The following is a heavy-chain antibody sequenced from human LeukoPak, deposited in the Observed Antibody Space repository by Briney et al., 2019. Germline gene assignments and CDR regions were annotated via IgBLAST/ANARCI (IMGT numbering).Heavy chain of an antibody. Sequence: ASVKVSCKASGYTFSSYDINWVRQATGQGLEWMGYMNPDSGNTGFAQNFQGRVTMTVNTSITTAYMELSSLRPEDTAVYYCARELRRDKYWGQGTLVTVSS. CDR1: GYTFSSYD. V-gene: IGHV1-8*01. CDR3: ARELRRDKY. D-gene: IGHD1-1*01. J-gene: IGHJ4*02. CDR2: MNPDSGNT.